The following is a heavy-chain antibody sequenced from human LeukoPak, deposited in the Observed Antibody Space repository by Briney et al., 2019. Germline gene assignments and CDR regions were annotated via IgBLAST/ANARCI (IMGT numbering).Heavy chain of an antibody. CDR1: GGSISSSSYY. CDR3: ARRVGGRYYIAERRYNWFDP. J-gene: IGHJ5*02. CDR2: IYYSGST. V-gene: IGHV4-39*01. D-gene: IGHD3-16*01. Sequence: SETLSLTCTVSGGSISSSSYYWGWIRQPPGKGLEWIGSIYYSGSTYYNPSLKSRVTISVDTSKNQFSLKLSSVTAADTAVYYCARRVGGRYYIAERRYNWFDPWGQGTLVTVSS.